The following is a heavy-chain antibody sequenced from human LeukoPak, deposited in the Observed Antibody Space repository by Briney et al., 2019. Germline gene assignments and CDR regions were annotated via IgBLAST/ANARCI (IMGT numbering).Heavy chain of an antibody. J-gene: IGHJ3*02. V-gene: IGHV3-23*01. CDR1: GFTFSSYA. CDR2: ISGSGGST. Sequence: GGSLRLSCAASGFTFSSYAMSWVRQAPGKGLEWVSAISGSGGSTYYADSVKGRFTISRDNSKNTLYLQMNSRRAEDTAVYYCAKDQLVIVVGATGAFDIWGQGTMVTVSS. CDR3: AKDQLVIVVGATGAFDI. D-gene: IGHD1-26*01.